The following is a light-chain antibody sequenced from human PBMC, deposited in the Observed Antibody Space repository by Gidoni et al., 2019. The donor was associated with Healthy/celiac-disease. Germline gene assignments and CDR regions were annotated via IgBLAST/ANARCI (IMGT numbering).Light chain of an antibody. CDR3: QTWGTGIGV. CDR2: LNSDGSH. CDR1: SGPSSYA. V-gene: IGLV4-69*01. J-gene: IGLJ3*02. Sequence: QLVLTQSPSASASLGASVKLTFTLSSGPSSYAIPWHQQTPENGPRYLRKLNSDGSHSKGDGIPDRFSCSISGAERYLPISSLQSEDEADYYFQTWGTGIGVFGGGTKLTVL.